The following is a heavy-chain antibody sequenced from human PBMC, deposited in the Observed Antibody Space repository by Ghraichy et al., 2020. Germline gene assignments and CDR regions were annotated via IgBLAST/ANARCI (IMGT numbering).Heavy chain of an antibody. D-gene: IGHD6-19*01. J-gene: IGHJ6*02. CDR2: IYLTGST. CDR1: GGSIRTDSYY. Sequence: SETLSLTCTVSGGSIRTDSYYWGWIRPPPGKGLEWIGSIYLTGSTYYGSSLKSRVTISVDTSKNHFSLNLNSVTAAATAVYYCGGHTSSGWTYHYGLDVWGQGTTVIVSS. V-gene: IGHV4-39*01. CDR3: GGHTSSGWTYHYGLDV.